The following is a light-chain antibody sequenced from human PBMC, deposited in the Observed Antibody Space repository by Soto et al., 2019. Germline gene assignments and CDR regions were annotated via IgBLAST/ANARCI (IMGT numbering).Light chain of an antibody. J-gene: IGLJ2*01. CDR2: DVS. Sequence: QSALTQPASVSGSPGQSITISCTGTSSDVGSYNYVSWYQQYPGKAPKLMIYDVSNRPSGVSNRFSGSKSGNTASLTISGLQAEDEADYYCSSSTTSSTLIFGGGTKLTVL. V-gene: IGLV2-14*01. CDR3: SSSTTSSTLI. CDR1: SSDVGSYNY.